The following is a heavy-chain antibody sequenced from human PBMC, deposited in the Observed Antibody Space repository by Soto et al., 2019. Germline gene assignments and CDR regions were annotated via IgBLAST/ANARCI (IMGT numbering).Heavy chain of an antibody. Sequence: SETLSLTCTVSGGSISSGDYFWSWIRQSPGKGLEWIGYISSIGSTYYNPSLKSRVSVSRDTSKNQFSLKLSSVTTTDTAVYYCARGLVIRPYYYHGMDVWGQGTTVT. D-gene: IGHD3-9*01. CDR3: ARGLVIRPYYYHGMDV. V-gene: IGHV4-30-4*01. CDR2: ISSIGST. J-gene: IGHJ6*02. CDR1: GGSISSGDYF.